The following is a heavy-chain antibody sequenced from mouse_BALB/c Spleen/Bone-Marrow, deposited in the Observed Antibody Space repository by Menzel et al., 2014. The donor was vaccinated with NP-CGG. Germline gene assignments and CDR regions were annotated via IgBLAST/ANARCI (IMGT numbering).Heavy chain of an antibody. V-gene: IGHV2-9*02. CDR3: ARYLNYYGAMDY. CDR1: GFSLTSHG. D-gene: IGHD1-1*01. Sequence: VQLKQSGPGLVAPSQSLSITCTVSGFSLTSHGVHWVRQSPGKGLEWLGIIWAGGSTNHNLALMSRLSISKDNSKSQVFLKMNSLQTDDTAICYCARYLNYYGAMDYWGQGTSVTVSS. J-gene: IGHJ4*01. CDR2: IWAGGST.